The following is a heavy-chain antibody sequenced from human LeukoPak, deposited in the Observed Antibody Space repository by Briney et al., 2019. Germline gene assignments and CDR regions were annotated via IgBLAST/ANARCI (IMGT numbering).Heavy chain of an antibody. CDR2: ISPDGSAT. D-gene: IGHD4-23*01. Sequence: GGSLRLSCGASGFTFSTYWMHWVRQAPGKGLVWVSRISPDGSATGYADSVRGRFTISRDNSKNTLYLQMNSLRAEDTVVYYCAKDGTVVTLYYFDYWGQGTLVTVSS. CDR3: AKDGTVVTLYYFDY. V-gene: IGHV3-74*01. J-gene: IGHJ4*02. CDR1: GFTFSTYW.